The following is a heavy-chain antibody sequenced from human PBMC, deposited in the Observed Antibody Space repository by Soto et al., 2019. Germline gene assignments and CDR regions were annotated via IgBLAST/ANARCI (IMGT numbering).Heavy chain of an antibody. V-gene: IGHV3-9*01. D-gene: IGHD3-16*01. CDR3: AGIWGSYDY. Sequence: GGSLRLSCAASGFTFDDYAMHWVRQAPGKGLEWVSGISWNSGSICYADSVKGRFTISRDNAKNSLYLQMNSLGAEDTALYYCAGIWGSYDYWGQGTLVTVSS. CDR2: ISWNSGSI. CDR1: GFTFDDYA. J-gene: IGHJ4*02.